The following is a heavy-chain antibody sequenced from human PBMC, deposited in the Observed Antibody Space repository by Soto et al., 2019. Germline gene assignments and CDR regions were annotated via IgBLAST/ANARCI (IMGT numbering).Heavy chain of an antibody. CDR1: GGSISSSSYY. CDR2: IYYSGST. V-gene: IGHV4-39*01. Sequence: PSETLSLTCTVSGGSISSSSYYWGWIRQPPGKGLEWIGSIYYSGSTYYNPSLKSRVTISVDTSKNQFSLKLSSVTAADTAVYYCAPRGAGYSYGSTYYYYGMDVWGQGTTVIVSS. CDR3: APRGAGYSYGSTYYYYGMDV. J-gene: IGHJ6*02. D-gene: IGHD5-18*01.